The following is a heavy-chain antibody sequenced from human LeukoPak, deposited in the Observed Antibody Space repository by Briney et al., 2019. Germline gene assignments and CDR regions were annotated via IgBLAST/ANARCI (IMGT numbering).Heavy chain of an antibody. V-gene: IGHV3-33*01. Sequence: PGRSLRLSCAASGFIFSNYGFHWVRQAPGKGLEWVAVFWSDGRQKYYVDSVKGRFTFSRDTSKKTVYLQMNSPRAEDTAVYYCARDDDGSGKYGQLYWGQGTLVTVSS. CDR3: ARDDDGSGKYGQLY. J-gene: IGHJ4*02. CDR1: GFIFSNYG. D-gene: IGHD3-10*01. CDR2: FWSDGRQK.